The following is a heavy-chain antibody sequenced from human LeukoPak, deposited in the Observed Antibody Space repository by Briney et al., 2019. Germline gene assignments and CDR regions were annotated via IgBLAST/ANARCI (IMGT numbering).Heavy chain of an antibody. Sequence: PGGSLRLSCAASGFTFSSYGMHWVRQAPGKGLEGVAVISYDGSNKYYAESVKGRFTISRDNSKNTLYLQMNSLRAEDTAVYYCAKDRGSSSWYQVFDYWGQGTLVTVSS. J-gene: IGHJ4*02. CDR3: AKDRGSSSWYQVFDY. D-gene: IGHD6-13*01. CDR2: ISYDGSNK. V-gene: IGHV3-30*18. CDR1: GFTFSSYG.